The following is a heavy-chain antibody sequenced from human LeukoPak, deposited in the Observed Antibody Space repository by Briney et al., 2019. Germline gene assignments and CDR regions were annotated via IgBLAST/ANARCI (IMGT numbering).Heavy chain of an antibody. V-gene: IGHV4-59*01. Sequence: SETLSLTCTVSGGSISSYCWSWIRQPPGKGLEWIGYIYYSGSTNYNPSLKSRVTISVDTSKNQFSLKLSSVTAADTAVYYCARGVSSWYYYYYMDVWGKGTTVTISS. D-gene: IGHD6-13*01. CDR3: ARGVSSWYYYYYMDV. CDR1: GGSISSYC. J-gene: IGHJ6*03. CDR2: IYYSGST.